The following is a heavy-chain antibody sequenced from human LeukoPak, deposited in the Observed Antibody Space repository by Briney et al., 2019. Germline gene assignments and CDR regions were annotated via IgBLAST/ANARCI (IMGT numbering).Heavy chain of an antibody. J-gene: IGHJ4*02. CDR1: GFTFSSLE. V-gene: IGHV3-48*03. Sequence: PGGSLRLSYTVSGFTFSSLEMNWVRQAPGKGLEWVAYISTDSGETIYYADSVEGRFTISRDNAKNSLYLQMNSLRVEDTATYYCATLTGGRCSRTSCPYDYWGQGTLVTVSS. D-gene: IGHD2-2*01. CDR3: ATLTGGRCSRTSCPYDY. CDR2: ISTDSGETI.